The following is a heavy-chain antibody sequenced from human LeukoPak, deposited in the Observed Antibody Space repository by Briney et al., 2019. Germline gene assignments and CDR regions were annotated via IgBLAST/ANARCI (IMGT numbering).Heavy chain of an antibody. V-gene: IGHV3-21*01. Sequence: GGSLRLSCAASGFTFSSYSMNWVHQAQGKGLEWVSSISSSSSYIYYADSVKGRFTISRDNAKNSLYLQMNSLRAEDTAVYYCARGYGSGSRPNFDYWGQGTLVTVSS. CDR3: ARGYGSGSRPNFDY. CDR2: ISSSSSYI. CDR1: GFTFSSYS. J-gene: IGHJ4*02. D-gene: IGHD3-10*01.